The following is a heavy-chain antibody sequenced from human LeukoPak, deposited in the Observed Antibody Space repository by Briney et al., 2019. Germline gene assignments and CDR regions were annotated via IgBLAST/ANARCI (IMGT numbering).Heavy chain of an antibody. V-gene: IGHV3-48*03. CDR2: ISRSGSTI. CDR3: ARVSTGSEYFDY. J-gene: IGHJ4*02. CDR1: GFTFSSYE. Sequence: GRSLRLSCAASGFTFSSYEMNWVRQAPGKGLEWVSYISRSGSTIFSADSVKGRFTTSRDNAKNSLFLQRNSLRAEDTAVYYCARVSTGSEYFDYWGQGTLVTVSS.